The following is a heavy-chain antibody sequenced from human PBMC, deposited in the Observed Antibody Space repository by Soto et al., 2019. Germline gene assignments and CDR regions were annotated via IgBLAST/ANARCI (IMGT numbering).Heavy chain of an antibody. CDR1: GYTLTELS. Sequence: GASVKVSCKVSGYTLTELSMHWVRQAPGKGLEWMGGFDPEDGETIYAQKFQGRVTMTEDTSTDTAYMELSSLRSEDTAVYYCATSRLTYYYYGMDVWGQGTTVTVSS. CDR2: FDPEDGET. D-gene: IGHD3-9*01. V-gene: IGHV1-24*01. CDR3: ATSRLTYYYYGMDV. J-gene: IGHJ6*02.